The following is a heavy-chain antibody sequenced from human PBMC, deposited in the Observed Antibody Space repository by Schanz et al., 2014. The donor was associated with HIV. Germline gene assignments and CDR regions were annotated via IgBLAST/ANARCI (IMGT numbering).Heavy chain of an antibody. Sequence: QVPLVQSGAEAKKPGSSVKVSCKASGGTFSNYAISWVRQAPGQGLEWMGGIIPIFGTTNYAQKLQGRVTMTTDTSTSTAYMDLRSLRSDDTAVYYCARGAAEMATMTPWRYWGQGTLVTVSS. CDR1: GGTFSNYA. J-gene: IGHJ4*02. CDR2: IIPIFGTT. V-gene: IGHV1-69*06. D-gene: IGHD5-12*01. CDR3: ARGAAEMATMTPWRY.